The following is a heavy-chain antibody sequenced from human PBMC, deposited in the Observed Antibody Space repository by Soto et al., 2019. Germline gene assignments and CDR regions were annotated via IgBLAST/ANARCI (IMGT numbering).Heavy chain of an antibody. D-gene: IGHD3-3*01. CDR1: GGSISSYY. V-gene: IGHV4-4*07. Sequence: SETLSLTCTVSGGSISSYYWSWIRQPAGKGLEWIGRIYTSGSTNYNPSLKSRVTMSVDTSKNQFSLKLSSVTAADTAVYYCARSITIFGVVIIRHDAFDIWGQGTMVTVSS. CDR2: IYTSGST. CDR3: ARSITIFGVVIIRHDAFDI. J-gene: IGHJ3*02.